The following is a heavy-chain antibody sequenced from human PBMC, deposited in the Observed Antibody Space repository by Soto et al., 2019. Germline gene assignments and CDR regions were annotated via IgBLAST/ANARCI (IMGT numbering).Heavy chain of an antibody. CDR3: ASISPHTGLRHHSEFDY. J-gene: IGHJ4*02. D-gene: IGHD4-17*01. CDR2: IYYSGST. Sequence: QLQLQESGPGLVKPSETLSLTCTVSGGSISSSSYYWGWIRQPPGKGLEWIGSIYYSGSTYYNPSLKSRVTISVDTSKNQFSLKLRSVTAADTAVYSCASISPHTGLRHHSEFDYWGQGTLVTVSS. V-gene: IGHV4-39*01. CDR1: GGSISSSSYY.